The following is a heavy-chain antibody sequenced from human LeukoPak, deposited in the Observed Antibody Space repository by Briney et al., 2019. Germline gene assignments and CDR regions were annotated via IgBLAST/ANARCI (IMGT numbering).Heavy chain of an antibody. Sequence: SETLSLTCSVSGGFNTHYYWSWIRQPPGKGLEWIGYIYYSGSTYYNPSLKSRVTISVDTSKNQFSLKLSSVTAADTAVYYCARDRDCSSTSCEGAFDIWGQGTMVTVSS. V-gene: IGHV4-59*06. CDR3: ARDRDCSSTSCEGAFDI. J-gene: IGHJ3*02. CDR1: GGFNTHYY. CDR2: IYYSGST. D-gene: IGHD2-2*01.